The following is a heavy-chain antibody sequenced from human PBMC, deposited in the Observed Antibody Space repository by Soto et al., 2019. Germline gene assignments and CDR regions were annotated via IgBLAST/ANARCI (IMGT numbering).Heavy chain of an antibody. CDR3: ARLAAAGNDAFDI. V-gene: IGHV3-7*01. CDR1: GFTFSSYW. D-gene: IGHD6-13*01. J-gene: IGHJ3*02. CDR2: IKQDGSEK. Sequence: GGSLRLSCAASGFTFSSYWMSWVRQAPGEGLEWVANIKQDGSEKYYVDSVKGRFTISRDNAKNSLYLQMNSLRAEDTAVYYCARLAAAGNDAFDIWGQGTMVTVSS.